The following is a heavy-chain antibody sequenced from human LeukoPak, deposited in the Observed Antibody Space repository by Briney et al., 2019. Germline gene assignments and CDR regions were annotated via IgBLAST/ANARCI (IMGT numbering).Heavy chain of an antibody. CDR3: ARDRPRQQWLVLPDY. D-gene: IGHD6-19*01. CDR2: INPSGGST. CDR1: GYTFTSYY. V-gene: IGHV1-46*01. Sequence: ASVKVSCKTSGYTFTSYYIHWVRQAPGQGLEWMGIINPSGGSTSYAQKFQGRVTMTRDTSTSTVYMYLSSLRSEDTAVYYCARDRPRQQWLVLPDYWGQGTLVTVSS. J-gene: IGHJ4*02.